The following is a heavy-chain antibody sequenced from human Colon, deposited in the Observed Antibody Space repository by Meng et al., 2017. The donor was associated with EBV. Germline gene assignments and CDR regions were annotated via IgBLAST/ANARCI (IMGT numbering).Heavy chain of an antibody. V-gene: IGHV1-18*01. CDR2: ISAYNGNT. J-gene: IGHJ4*02. CDR3: ARFYCSSTSCPHVLFDY. CDR1: GFIFTSYA. Sequence: QVQLVQSGAGVKKPGASVKVSCEASGFIFTSYAISWVRQAPGKGLQYMGWISAYNGNTNYAQELQGRVTMTTDTSTSTAYMELRSLRFDDTAVYYCARFYCSSTSCPHVLFDYWGQGTLVTVSS. D-gene: IGHD2-2*01.